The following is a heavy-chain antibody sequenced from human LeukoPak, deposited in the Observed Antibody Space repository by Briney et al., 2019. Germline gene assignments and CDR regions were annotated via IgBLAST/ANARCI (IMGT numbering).Heavy chain of an antibody. J-gene: IGHJ6*02. Sequence: GASVKVSCKASGVTFDKYAMNWVRQAPGQGLEWMGRIIPILTIAKYAPRFQGRVTITADKSTSTAYMELSSLGSEDTAVYYCARGQGTAIVRSYYSMDVWGQGTTVTVSS. CDR3: ARGQGTAIVRSYYSMDV. CDR1: GVTFDKYA. CDR2: IIPILTIA. V-gene: IGHV1-69*04. D-gene: IGHD1-1*01.